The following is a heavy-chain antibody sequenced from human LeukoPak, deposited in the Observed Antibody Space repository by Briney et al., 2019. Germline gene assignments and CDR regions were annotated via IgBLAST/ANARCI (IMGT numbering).Heavy chain of an antibody. CDR3: ARGGRKLGDAFDI. Sequence: GGSLRLSCEASGINLSSYWMHWVRQTPGMGLVWVSRIKSDGSNTRYEDSVKGRFTVSRDNAKNTLYMQMNSLRGEDTAVYYCARGGRKLGDAFDIWGQGTLVTV. D-gene: IGHD7-27*01. CDR2: IKSDGSNT. J-gene: IGHJ3*02. V-gene: IGHV3-74*01. CDR1: GINLSSYW.